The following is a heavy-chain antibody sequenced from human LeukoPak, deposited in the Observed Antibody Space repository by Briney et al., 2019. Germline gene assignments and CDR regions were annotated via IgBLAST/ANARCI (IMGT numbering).Heavy chain of an antibody. CDR2: ISTSSSYI. D-gene: IGHD3-16*01. J-gene: IGHJ5*02. Sequence: GGSLRLSCAASGFTFSSYSMNWVRQAPGKGLEWVSFISTSSSYIYYADSVEGRFTISRDNARNSLYLQMNSLRAEDTAVYFCAKGDKMLTWRRTYNRFDPWGQGTLVTVSS. V-gene: IGHV3-21*01. CDR3: AKGDKMLTWRRTYNRFDP. CDR1: GFTFSSYS.